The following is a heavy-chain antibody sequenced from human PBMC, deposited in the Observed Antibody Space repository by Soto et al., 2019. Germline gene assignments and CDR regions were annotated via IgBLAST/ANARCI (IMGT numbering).Heavy chain of an antibody. CDR2: MNPDSGDT. CDR1: GYAFSSYD. J-gene: IGHJ4*02. D-gene: IGHD2-15*01. Sequence: GASVKVSCKASGYAFSSYDMNWVRQATGQGLEWMGWMNPDSGDTGYVEKFQGRVTMTRDTSINTAYMELSSLRSEDTAVYYCARSLRGGNVNFDYWGQGTLVTVSS. V-gene: IGHV1-8*01. CDR3: ARSLRGGNVNFDY.